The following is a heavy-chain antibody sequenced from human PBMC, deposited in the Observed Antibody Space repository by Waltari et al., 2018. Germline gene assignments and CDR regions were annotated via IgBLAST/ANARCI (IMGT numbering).Heavy chain of an antibody. V-gene: IGHV4-39*07. CDR1: GGSISSSSYY. J-gene: IGHJ4*02. D-gene: IGHD6-19*01. Sequence: TCTVSGGSISSSSYYWGWIRQPPGKGLEWIGSIYYSGSTYYNPSLKSRVTISVDTSKNQFSLKLSSVTAADTAVYYCARTSGYSSGWSYYFDYWGQGTLVTVSS. CDR2: IYYSGST. CDR3: ARTSGYSSGWSYYFDY.